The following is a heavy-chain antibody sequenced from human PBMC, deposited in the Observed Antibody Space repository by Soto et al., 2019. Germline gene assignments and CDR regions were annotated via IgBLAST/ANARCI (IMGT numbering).Heavy chain of an antibody. V-gene: IGHV3-33*01. D-gene: IGHD2-15*01. CDR2: IWYDGSNK. Sequence: PGGSLRLSCAAPGFTFSSYGMHWVRQAPGKGLEWVAVIWYDGSNKYYADSVKGRFTISRDNSKNTLYLQMNSLRAEDTAVYYCARTLIPRKYCSGGSCYPIDYWGQGTQVTSPQ. CDR1: GFTFSSYG. J-gene: IGHJ4*02. CDR3: ARTLIPRKYCSGGSCYPIDY.